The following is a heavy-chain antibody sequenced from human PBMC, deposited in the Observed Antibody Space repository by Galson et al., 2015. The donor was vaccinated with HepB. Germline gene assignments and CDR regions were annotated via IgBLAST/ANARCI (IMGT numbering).Heavy chain of an antibody. CDR3: ARSEEWEQQLVLFY. CDR2: IIPIFGTA. CDR1: GGTFSSYA. D-gene: IGHD6-6*01. Sequence: SCKASGGTFSSYAISWVRQAPGQGLEWMGGIIPIFGTANYAQKFQGRVTITADESTSTAYMELSSLRSEDTAVYYCARSEEWEQQLVLFYWGQGTLVTVSS. V-gene: IGHV1-69*01. J-gene: IGHJ4*02.